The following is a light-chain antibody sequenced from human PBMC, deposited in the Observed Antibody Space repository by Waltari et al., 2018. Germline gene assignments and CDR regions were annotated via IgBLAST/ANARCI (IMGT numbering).Light chain of an antibody. CDR1: QDISSH. CDR2: YAN. V-gene: IGKV1-17*01. J-gene: IGKJ2*03. CDR3: RQYNSLPYS. Sequence: DIQMTQSPSSLSASVGDRVTITCRASQDISSHLNWYQQKPGKAPKVLIYYANHLESGVPSRFSGSGSGTEFTLVISSLQPEDFANYYCRQYNSLPYSFGQGTKVEIK.